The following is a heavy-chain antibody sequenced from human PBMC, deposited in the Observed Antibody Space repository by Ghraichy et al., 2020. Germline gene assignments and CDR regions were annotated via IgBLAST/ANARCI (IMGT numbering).Heavy chain of an antibody. J-gene: IGHJ4*02. CDR1: GFTFGDYA. Sequence: GGSLRLSCTASGFTFGDYAMNWFRQAPGKGLEWVGFIRSEVYGGTTEFAASVKGRFGISRDDYNSIAYLQINSLKTEDTAVYFCARERYTTSNELLDYWGQGTLVTVSS. V-gene: IGHV3-49*03. CDR3: ARERYTTSNELLDY. D-gene: IGHD2-2*02. CDR2: IRSEVYGGTT.